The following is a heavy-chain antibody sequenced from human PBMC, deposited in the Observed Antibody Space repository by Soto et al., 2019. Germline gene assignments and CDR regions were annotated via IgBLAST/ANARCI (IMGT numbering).Heavy chain of an antibody. CDR3: TIVEPGFTTDA. J-gene: IGHJ5*02. D-gene: IGHD2-21*01. CDR1: AGTFSSYA. Sequence: ASVKVSCNASAGTFSSYAISWVGQARGQGVEGMGWISAYYCNRNYAQKLQGKGTMTTDTSTSTAYIELRSLRSDDTAVSYCTIVEPGFTTDAWGQGTLVTVSS. CDR2: ISAYYCNR. V-gene: IGHV1-18*01.